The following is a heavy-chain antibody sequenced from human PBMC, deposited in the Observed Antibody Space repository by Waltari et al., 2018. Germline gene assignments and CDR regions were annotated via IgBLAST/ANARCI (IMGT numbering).Heavy chain of an antibody. V-gene: IGHV1-24*01. CDR1: GYTLTELS. J-gene: IGHJ4*02. D-gene: IGHD5-12*01. CDR3: ATGEDGYNYLCFDY. Sequence: QVQLVQSGAEVKKPGASVKVSCKVSGYTLTELSMHWVRQAPGKGLEWMGGVDTEDGETIYAQKFQSRVTMTEDTSTDTAYMELSSLRSEDTAVYYCATGEDGYNYLCFDYWGQGTLVTVSS. CDR2: VDTEDGET.